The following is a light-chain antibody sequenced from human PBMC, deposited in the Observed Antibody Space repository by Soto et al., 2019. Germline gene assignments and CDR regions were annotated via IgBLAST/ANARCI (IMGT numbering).Light chain of an antibody. CDR1: SSDVGSYDL. CDR2: EVT. Sequence: QSVLTQPASVSGSPGQSITISCTGTSSDVGSYDLVSWYQQHPGKAPKLIIYEVTKRPSGLSDRFSGSKSGNTASLTISGLQAEDEADYHCCSFAGSSTLVFGGGTKLTVL. J-gene: IGLJ2*01. V-gene: IGLV2-23*02. CDR3: CSFAGSSTLV.